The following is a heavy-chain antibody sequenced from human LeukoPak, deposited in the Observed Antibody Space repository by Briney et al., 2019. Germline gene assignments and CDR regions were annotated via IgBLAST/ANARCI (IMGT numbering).Heavy chain of an antibody. CDR3: ARSVTGTTGTDAFDI. J-gene: IGHJ3*02. Sequence: SETLSLTCTVSGGSISCSSYYWGWIRQPPGKGLEWIGSIYYSGSTYYNPSLKSRVTISVDTSKNQFSLKLSSVTAADTAVYYCARSVTGTTGTDAFDIWGQGTMVTVSS. D-gene: IGHD1-7*01. CDR1: GGSISCSSYY. CDR2: IYYSGST. V-gene: IGHV4-39*07.